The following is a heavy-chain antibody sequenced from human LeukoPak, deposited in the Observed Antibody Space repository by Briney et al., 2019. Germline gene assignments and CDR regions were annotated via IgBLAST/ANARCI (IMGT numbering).Heavy chain of an antibody. D-gene: IGHD3-10*01. CDR2: ISAYTGNT. V-gene: IGHV1-18*01. CDR3: ARGDRLVDRGVIGPCDY. J-gene: IGHJ4*02. CDR1: GYTFTNYG. Sequence: ASVRVSCKASGYTFTNYGFTWVRQAPGQGLEWMGWISAYTGNTNYAQKFQGRVTMTTDTSTTTAYMEPRSLRSDDTAVYYCARGDRLVDRGVIGPCDYWGQGTLVTVSS.